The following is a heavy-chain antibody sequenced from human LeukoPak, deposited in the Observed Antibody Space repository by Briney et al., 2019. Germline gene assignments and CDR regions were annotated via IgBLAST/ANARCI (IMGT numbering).Heavy chain of an antibody. CDR1: GFTFSSYA. CDR3: AKVMRHSSSWSDY. Sequence: GGSLRLSCAASGFTFSSYAMSWVRQAPGKELEWVSAISGSGGSTYYADSVKGRFTISRDNSKNTLYLQMNSLRAEDTAVYYCAKVMRHSSSWSDYWGQGTLVTVSS. CDR2: ISGSGGST. D-gene: IGHD6-13*01. V-gene: IGHV3-23*01. J-gene: IGHJ4*02.